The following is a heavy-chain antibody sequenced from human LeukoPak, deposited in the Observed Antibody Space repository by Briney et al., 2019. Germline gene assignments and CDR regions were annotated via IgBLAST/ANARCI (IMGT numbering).Heavy chain of an antibody. CDR2: IIPILGIA. J-gene: IGHJ4*02. CDR1: GGTFSSYA. Sequence: ASVKVSWKASGGTFSSYAISWVRQAPGQGLEWMGGIIPILGIANYAQKFQGRVTITADKSTSTAYMELSSLRSEDTAVYYCARDYYDSSGYYYYYFDYWGQGTLVTVSS. V-gene: IGHV1-69*10. D-gene: IGHD3-22*01. CDR3: ARDYYDSSGYYYYYFDY.